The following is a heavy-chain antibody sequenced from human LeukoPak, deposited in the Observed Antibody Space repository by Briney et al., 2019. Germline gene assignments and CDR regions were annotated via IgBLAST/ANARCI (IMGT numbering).Heavy chain of an antibody. Sequence: SVKVSCKAFGGTFSSYAISWVRQAPGQGLEWMGGIIPILGTANYAQKFQGRVTITADESTSTAYMELSSLRSEDTAVYYCARDPVRGYSYGYYGMDVWGKGTTVTVSS. V-gene: IGHV1-69*13. D-gene: IGHD5-18*01. CDR3: ARDPVRGYSYGYYGMDV. CDR2: IIPILGTA. J-gene: IGHJ6*04. CDR1: GGTFSSYA.